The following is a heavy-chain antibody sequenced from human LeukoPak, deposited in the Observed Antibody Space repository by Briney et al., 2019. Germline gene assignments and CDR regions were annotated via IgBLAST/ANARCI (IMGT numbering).Heavy chain of an antibody. CDR1: GFTFSSYS. J-gene: IGHJ4*02. V-gene: IGHV3-21*01. CDR2: ISSSSSYI. CDR3: ARAGDGTADY. Sequence: GGSLRLSCAASGFTFSSYSMNWVRQAPGKGLEWVSSISSSSSYIYYADSVKGRFTNSRDNAKNSLYLQMNSLRAEDTAVYYCARAGDGTADYWGQGTLVTVSS. D-gene: IGHD1-14*01.